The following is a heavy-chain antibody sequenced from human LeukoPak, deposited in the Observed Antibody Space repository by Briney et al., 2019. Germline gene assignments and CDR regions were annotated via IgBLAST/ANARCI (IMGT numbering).Heavy chain of an antibody. CDR1: GGSISSYY. D-gene: IGHD3-22*01. J-gene: IGHJ4*02. CDR3: ARGGPLADSSGYWGY. Sequence: SSETLSLTCTVSGGSISSYYWSWIRQPPGKGLEWIGYIYYSGSTNYNPSLKSRVTISVDTSKNQFSLKLSSVTAADTAVYYCARGGPLADSSGYWGYWGQGTLVTVSS. V-gene: IGHV4-59*01. CDR2: IYYSGST.